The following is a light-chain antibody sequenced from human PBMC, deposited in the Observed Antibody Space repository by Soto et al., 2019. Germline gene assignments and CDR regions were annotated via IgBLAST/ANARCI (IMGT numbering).Light chain of an antibody. J-gene: IGLJ1*01. V-gene: IGLV2-14*01. CDR2: DVT. CDR3: SSYTSSSPPYV. CDR1: SSDVGGYNY. Sequence: QSVLTQPASVSGSPGQSITISCTGTSSDVGGYNYVSWYQQHPVKAPKLMMYDVTNRPSGVSDRFSGSKSGNTASLTISGLQAEDEADYYRSSYTSSSPPYVFGTGTKVTVL.